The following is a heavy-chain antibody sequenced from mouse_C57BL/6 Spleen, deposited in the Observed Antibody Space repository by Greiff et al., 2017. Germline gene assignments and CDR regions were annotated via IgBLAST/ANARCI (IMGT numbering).Heavy chain of an antibody. CDR2: ISSGSSTN. V-gene: IGHV5-17*01. CDR1: GFTFSDYG. J-gene: IGHJ2*01. CDR3: AREAQALSLYYFDY. D-gene: IGHD3-2*02. Sequence: EVQVVESGGGLVKPGGSLKLSCAASGFTFSDYGMHWVRQAPEKGLEWVAYISSGSSTNYYADTVKGRFTISRDNAKNTMFLQMTSLRSEDTAMYDCAREAQALSLYYFDYWGQGTTLTVSS.